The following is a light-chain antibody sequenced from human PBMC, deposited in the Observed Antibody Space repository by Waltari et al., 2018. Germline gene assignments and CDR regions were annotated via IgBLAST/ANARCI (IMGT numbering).Light chain of an antibody. V-gene: IGKV4-1*01. CDR2: WAS. CDR1: QSVLYSSNNKNY. CDR3: QQYYSTPGIT. J-gene: IGKJ4*01. Sequence: DIVMTQSPDSLAVSLGERATTNCKSSQSVLYSSNNKNYLAWYQQKPGQPPKLLIYWASTRESGVPDRFSGSGSGTDFTLTISSLQAEDVAVYYCQQYYSTPGITFGGGTKVEIK.